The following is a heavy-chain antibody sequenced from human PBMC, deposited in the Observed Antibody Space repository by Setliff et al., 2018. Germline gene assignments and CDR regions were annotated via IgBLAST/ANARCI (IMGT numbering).Heavy chain of an antibody. D-gene: IGHD5-18*01. J-gene: IGHJ6*03. Sequence: SVKVSCKTSGFGFTTFGFSWVRQAPGQGLEWMGGTIPSFGSTNYTQKFQDRVTIITDESTSTAYMELSSLRTEDTAVYYCAREGVDTRSSTDYRYYMDVWGKGTTVTVSS. CDR3: AREGVDTRSSTDYRYYMDV. CDR1: GFGFTTFG. V-gene: IGHV1-69*05. CDR2: TIPSFGST.